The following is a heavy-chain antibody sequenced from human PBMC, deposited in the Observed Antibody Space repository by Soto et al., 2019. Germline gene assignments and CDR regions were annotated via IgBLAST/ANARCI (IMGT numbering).Heavy chain of an antibody. CDR1: GYTFTGYY. CDR2: INPNSGGT. Sequence: GASVKVSCKASGYTFTGYYMHWVRQAPGQGLEWMGWINPNSGGTNYAQKFQGRVTMTRDTSISTAYMELSRLRSDDTAVYYCARGATPVVAATSSWFDPWGQGTLVTVSS. V-gene: IGHV1-2*02. J-gene: IGHJ5*02. D-gene: IGHD2-15*01. CDR3: ARGATPVVAATSSWFDP.